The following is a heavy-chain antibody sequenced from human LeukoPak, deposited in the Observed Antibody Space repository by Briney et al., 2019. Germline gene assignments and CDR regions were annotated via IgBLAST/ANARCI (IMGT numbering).Heavy chain of an antibody. D-gene: IGHD6-6*01. CDR2: ISYDGSNK. CDR3: ARGLPPRRIAARPDGFDY. CDR1: GFTFSSYG. V-gene: IGHV3-30*03. J-gene: IGHJ4*02. Sequence: GGSLRLSCAASGFTFSSYGMHWVRQAPGKGLEWVAVISYDGSNKYYADSVKGRFTISRDNAKNSLYLQMNSLRAEDTAVYYCARGLPPRRIAARPDGFDYWGQGTLVTVSS.